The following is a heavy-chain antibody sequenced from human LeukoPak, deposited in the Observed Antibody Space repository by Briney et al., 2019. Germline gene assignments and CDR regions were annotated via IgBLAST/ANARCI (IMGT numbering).Heavy chain of an antibody. J-gene: IGHJ4*02. CDR3: AKTSSGWYMDY. Sequence: PGGSLRLSCAASGFTFSTYAMSWVRQAPGKGLEWVSTISDSGANTYYADSVRGRFTISRDNSKNTLYLQKNSLRADDTAIYYCAKTSSGWYMDYWGQGTLVTVSS. V-gene: IGHV3-23*01. D-gene: IGHD6-19*01. CDR1: GFTFSTYA. CDR2: ISDSGANT.